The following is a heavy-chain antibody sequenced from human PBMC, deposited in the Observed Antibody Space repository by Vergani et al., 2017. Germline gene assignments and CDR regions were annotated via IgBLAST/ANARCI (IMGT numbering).Heavy chain of an antibody. V-gene: IGHV3-30*02. Sequence: QVQLVESGGGVVQPGGSLRLSCAASGFTFSSYGMHWVRQAPGKGLEWVAFIRYDGSNKYYADSVKGRFTISRDNSKNTLYLQMNSRRAEDTAVYYCAREGFYDYVWGSYRLRGGYYVDYWGQGTLVTVSS. CDR2: IRYDGSNK. CDR3: AREGFYDYVWGSYRLRGGYYVDY. J-gene: IGHJ4*02. D-gene: IGHD3-16*02. CDR1: GFTFSSYG.